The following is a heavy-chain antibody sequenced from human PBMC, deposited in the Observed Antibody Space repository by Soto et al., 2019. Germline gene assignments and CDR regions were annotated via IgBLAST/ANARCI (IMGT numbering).Heavy chain of an antibody. CDR3: AHRVTYSGYWDAGWFDS. J-gene: IGHJ5*01. D-gene: IGHD6-25*01. Sequence: QITLKESGPTLVEPTQTLTLTCSFSGFSLTNSGVGVGWFRQAPGKALECLGIIYWDNDRRYNPSLKTRLTSTTDTPKNQVVLSMTYMKPVYTGTYYCAHRVTYSGYWDAGWFDSWGQGTPVTVS. CDR2: IYWDNDR. V-gene: IGHV2-5*02. CDR1: GFSLTNSGVG.